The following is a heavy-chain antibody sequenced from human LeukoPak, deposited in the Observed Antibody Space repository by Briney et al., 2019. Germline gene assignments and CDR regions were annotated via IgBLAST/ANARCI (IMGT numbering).Heavy chain of an antibody. V-gene: IGHV4-31*03. CDR2: IYYSGST. CDR1: GGSISGGGSY. CDR3: ARAPDYGDYHFDY. D-gene: IGHD4-17*01. Sequence: SETLSLTCTVSGGSISGGGSYWSWIRQHPGKGLEWIGYIYYSGSTYYNPSLKSRVTMSLDTSKNQFSLRLSSVTAADTAVYYCARAPDYGDYHFDYWGQGTLVTVSS. J-gene: IGHJ4*02.